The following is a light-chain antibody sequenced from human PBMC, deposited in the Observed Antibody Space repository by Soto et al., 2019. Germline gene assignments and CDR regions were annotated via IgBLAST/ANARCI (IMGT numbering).Light chain of an antibody. J-gene: IGLJ1*01. CDR1: SSDIGSYNH. CDR3: ISYTDRQSYL. Sequence: QSALTQPASVSGSPGQSITISCSGTSSDIGSYNHVAWYQQFPGKSPKLMIYAVSDRPSGVSDRFSGSKSGITASLTISGLQTEDEADYYCISYTDRQSYLLGNGTKVT. V-gene: IGLV2-14*03. CDR2: AVS.